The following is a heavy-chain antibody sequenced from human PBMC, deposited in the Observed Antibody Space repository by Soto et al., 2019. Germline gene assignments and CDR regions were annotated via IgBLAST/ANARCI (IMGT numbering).Heavy chain of an antibody. D-gene: IGHD3-3*01. V-gene: IGHV1-18*01. Sequence: GASVKVSCKASGYTFTSYGISWVRQAPGQGLEWMGWISAYNGNTNYAQKLQGRVTMTTDTSTSTAYMELRSLRSDDTAVYYCARAPYDFWSGYYLGMDVWGQGTTVTVSS. CDR2: ISAYNGNT. J-gene: IGHJ6*02. CDR3: ARAPYDFWSGYYLGMDV. CDR1: GYTFTSYG.